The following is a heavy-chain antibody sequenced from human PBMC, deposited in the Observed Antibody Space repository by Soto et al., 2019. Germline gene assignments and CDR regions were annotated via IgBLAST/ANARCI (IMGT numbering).Heavy chain of an antibody. CDR2: ISYDGSNK. Sequence: GGSLRLSCAASGFTFSSYGMHWVRQAPGKGLEWVAVISYDGSNKYYADSVKGRFTISRDNSKNTLYLQMNSLRAEDTAVYYCAKTYSSGWYGWFDPWGQGTLVTV. D-gene: IGHD6-19*01. CDR3: AKTYSSGWYGWFDP. V-gene: IGHV3-30*18. J-gene: IGHJ5*02. CDR1: GFTFSSYG.